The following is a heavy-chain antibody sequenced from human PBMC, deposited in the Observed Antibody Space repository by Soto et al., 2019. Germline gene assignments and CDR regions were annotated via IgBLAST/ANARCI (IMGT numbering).Heavy chain of an antibody. CDR2: IDSGGRTT. J-gene: IGHJ4*02. CDR1: GFTFSSDW. V-gene: IGHV3-74*01. CDR3: ARWFTYGNFDYFDY. D-gene: IGHD3-10*01. Sequence: GGSLRLSCAASGFTFSSDWMHWFRQAPGKGLVWVSRIDSGGRTTTYADSVKGRFTISRDNAQNTLYLQMNGLRAEDTALYYCARWFTYGNFDYFDYWGQGTQVTVSS.